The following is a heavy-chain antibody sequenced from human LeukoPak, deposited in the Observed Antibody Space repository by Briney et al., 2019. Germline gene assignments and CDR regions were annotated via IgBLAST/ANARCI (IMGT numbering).Heavy chain of an antibody. D-gene: IGHD3-16*02. V-gene: IGHV3-23*01. J-gene: IGHJ4*02. CDR1: GGSISSSSYY. CDR2: ISGSGGST. CDR3: AKDRGITFGGVIVMNFDY. Sequence: ETLSLTCTVSGGSISSSSYYWGWIRQPPGQGLEWVSAISGSGGSTYYADSVKGRFTISRDNSKNTLYLQMNSLRAEDTAVYYCAKDRGITFGGVIVMNFDYWGQGTLVTVSS.